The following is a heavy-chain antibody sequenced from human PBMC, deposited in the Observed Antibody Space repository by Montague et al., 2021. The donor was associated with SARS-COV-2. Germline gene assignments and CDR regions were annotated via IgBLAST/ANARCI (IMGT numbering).Heavy chain of an antibody. CDR1: GDSVSSNSAT. J-gene: IGHJ6*02. V-gene: IGHV6-1*01. CDR2: TYYRSKWYN. D-gene: IGHD1-1*01. Sequence: CAISGDSVSSNSATWNWVRQSPSRCLEWLGRTYYRSKWYNDYAVSVRGRVTINLDTSKNQFSLQLNSVTPEDTAIYYCTSGREGNYNVMDVWGQGTTVTVSS. CDR3: TSGREGNYNVMDV.